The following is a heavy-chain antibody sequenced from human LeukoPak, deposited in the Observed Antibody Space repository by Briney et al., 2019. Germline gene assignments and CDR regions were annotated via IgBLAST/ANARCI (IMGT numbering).Heavy chain of an antibody. CDR1: GYTFTGYY. J-gene: IGHJ3*02. CDR2: INPNSGGT. CDR3: ARPLEEYQLLYEAFDI. V-gene: IGHV1-2*02. Sequence: ASVKVSCKASGYTFTGYYMHWVRQAPGQGLEWMGCINPNSGGTNYAQKFQGRVTMTRDTSISTAYMELSRLRSDDTAVYYCARPLEEYQLLYEAFDIWGQGTMVTVSP. D-gene: IGHD2-2*02.